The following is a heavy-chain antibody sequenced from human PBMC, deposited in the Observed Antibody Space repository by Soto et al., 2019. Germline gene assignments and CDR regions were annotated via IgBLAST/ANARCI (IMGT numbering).Heavy chain of an antibody. CDR3: ARDTLVVEVPAAIGWFDP. J-gene: IGHJ5*02. Sequence: SVKVSCKASGGTFSSYTISWVRQAPGQGLEWMGRIIPILGIANYAQKFQGRVTITADKSTSTAYMELSSLRSEDTAVYYCARDTLVVEVPAAIGWFDPWGQGTLVTVSS. V-gene: IGHV1-69*04. CDR2: IIPILGIA. CDR1: GGTFSSYT. D-gene: IGHD2-2*02.